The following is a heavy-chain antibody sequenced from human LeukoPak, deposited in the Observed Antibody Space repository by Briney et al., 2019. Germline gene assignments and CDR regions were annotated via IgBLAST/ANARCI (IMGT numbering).Heavy chain of an antibody. Sequence: GGSLRLPCAASGFSFSIYWMHWVRQAPGKGLVWVSLIDTDGSRTSYAESVKGRFTISRDDAKNMLYLQMNSLRVEDTAVYYCARANQFHYYYGMDVWGQGTTVTVSS. CDR1: GFSFSIYW. D-gene: IGHD2-21*01. J-gene: IGHJ6*02. CDR2: IDTDGSRT. V-gene: IGHV3-74*01. CDR3: ARANQFHYYYGMDV.